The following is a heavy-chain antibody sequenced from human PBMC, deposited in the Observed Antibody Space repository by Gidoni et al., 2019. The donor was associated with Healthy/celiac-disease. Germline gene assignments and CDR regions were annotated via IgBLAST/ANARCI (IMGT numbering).Heavy chain of an antibody. CDR2: INHSGST. D-gene: IGHD2-2*01. Sequence: QVQLQQWGAGLLKPSETLSLTCAVYGGSFSGYYWSWIRQPPGKGLEWIGEINHSGSTNYNPSLKSRVTISVDTSKNQFSLKLSSVTAADTAVYYWARGEGHCSSTSCFDWFDPWGQGTLVTVSS. J-gene: IGHJ5*02. CDR1: GGSFSGYY. CDR3: ARGEGHCSSTSCFDWFDP. V-gene: IGHV4-34*01.